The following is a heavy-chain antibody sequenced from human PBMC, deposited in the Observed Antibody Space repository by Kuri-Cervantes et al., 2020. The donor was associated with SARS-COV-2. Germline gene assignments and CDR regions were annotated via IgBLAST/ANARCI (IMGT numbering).Heavy chain of an antibody. CDR3: AGGTRRYYDFWSGYFSPALDY. J-gene: IGHJ4*02. D-gene: IGHD3-3*01. Sequence: SETLSLTCTVSGGSISSGSYYWSWTRQPAGKGLEWIGLIYTSGSTNYNPSLQSRVTISVDPSKNQFSLKLSSVTAADTAVYYCAGGTRRYYDFWSGYFSPALDYWGQGTLVTVSS. V-gene: IGHV4-61*02. CDR2: IYTSGST. CDR1: GGSISSGSYY.